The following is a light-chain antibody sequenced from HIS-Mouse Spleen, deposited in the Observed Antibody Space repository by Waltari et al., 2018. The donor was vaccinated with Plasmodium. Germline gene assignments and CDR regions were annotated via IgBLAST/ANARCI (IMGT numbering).Light chain of an antibody. V-gene: IGLV3-10*01. J-gene: IGLJ3*02. CDR3: YSTDSSGNHRV. CDR2: GDS. CDR1: ALPKKY. Sequence: SYELTQPPSVSVSPGQTARITCYGDALPKKYAYWYQQKSGQAPVLVIYGDSKRPSGIPERFSGSSSGTMATLTISGAQVEDEADYYCYSTDSSGNHRVFGGGTKLTVL.